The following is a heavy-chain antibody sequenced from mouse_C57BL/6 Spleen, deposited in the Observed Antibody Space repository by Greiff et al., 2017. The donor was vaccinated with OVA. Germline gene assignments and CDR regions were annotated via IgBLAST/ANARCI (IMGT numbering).Heavy chain of an antibody. Sequence: VKLMESGPELVKPGASVKISCKASGYAFSSSWMNWVKQRPGKGLEWIGRIYPGDGDTNYNGKFKGKATLTADKSSSTAYMQLSSLTSEDSAVYFCARDYSSHFDYWGQGTTLTVSS. CDR3: ARDYSSHFDY. V-gene: IGHV1-82*01. CDR1: GYAFSSSW. CDR2: IYPGDGDT. D-gene: IGHD2-12*01. J-gene: IGHJ2*01.